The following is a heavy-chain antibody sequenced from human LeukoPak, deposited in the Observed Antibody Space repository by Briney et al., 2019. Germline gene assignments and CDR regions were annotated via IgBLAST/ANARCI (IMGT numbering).Heavy chain of an antibody. CDR2: IYWDDDN. CDR3: AHRDYGDYVGGFDY. J-gene: IGHJ4*02. V-gene: IGHV2-5*08. CDR1: GGSISSGDYY. D-gene: IGHD4-17*01. Sequence: TVSLTCTVSGGSISSGDYYWSWIRQPPGKALEWLALIYWDDDNRYSSPLKSRLTITKDTSKNQVVLTMTNMDPVDTASYYCAHRDYGDYVGGFDYWGQGTLVTVSP.